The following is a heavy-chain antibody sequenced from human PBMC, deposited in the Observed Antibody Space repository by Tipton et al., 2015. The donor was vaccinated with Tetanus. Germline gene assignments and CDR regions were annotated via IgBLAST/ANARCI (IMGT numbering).Heavy chain of an antibody. D-gene: IGHD3-3*01. CDR2: MNPNSGNT. CDR1: GYTFTSYD. J-gene: IGHJ5*02. Sequence: QSGPEVKKPGAPVKVSCKASGYTFTSYDINWVRQATGQGLEWMGWMNPNSGNTGYAQKFQGRVTMTRNTSISTAYMELSSLRSEDTAVYYCARGVLRFLEWLLPAFDPWGQGTLVTVSS. CDR3: ARGVLRFLEWLLPAFDP. V-gene: IGHV1-8*01.